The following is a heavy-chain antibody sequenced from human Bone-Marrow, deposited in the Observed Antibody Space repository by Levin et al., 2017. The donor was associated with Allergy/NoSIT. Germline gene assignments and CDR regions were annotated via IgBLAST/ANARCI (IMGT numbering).Heavy chain of an antibody. J-gene: IGHJ1*01. CDR1: GFPYNNYA. Sequence: GESLKISCAASGFPYNNYAMNWIRQAPGKGLEWVSSISGSGGSKYYADSVKGRFIISRDNSQKTVFLQMNSLRGEDTAVYFWARDQFWGQYENKGDFQHWGQGTLVTVSS. CDR3: ARDQFWGQYENKGDFQH. CDR2: ISGSGGSK. V-gene: IGHV3-23*01. D-gene: IGHD7-27*01.